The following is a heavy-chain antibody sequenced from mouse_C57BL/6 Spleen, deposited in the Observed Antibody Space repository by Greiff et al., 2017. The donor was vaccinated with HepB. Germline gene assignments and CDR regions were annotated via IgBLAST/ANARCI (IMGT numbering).Heavy chain of an antibody. J-gene: IGHJ1*03. V-gene: IGHV1-4*01. CDR3: ARSEYYGSSYAGYFDV. CDR1: GYTFTSYT. D-gene: IGHD1-1*01. CDR2: INPSSGYT. Sequence: QVQLQQSGAELARPGASVKMSCKASGYTFTSYTIHWVKQRPGQGLEWIGYINPSSGYTKYNQKFKDKATLTADKSSSTAYMQLSSLTSEDSAVYYCARSEYYGSSYAGYFDVWGTGTTVTVSS.